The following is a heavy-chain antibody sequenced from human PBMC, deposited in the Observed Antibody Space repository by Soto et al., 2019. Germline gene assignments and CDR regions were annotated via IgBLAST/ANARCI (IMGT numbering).Heavy chain of an antibody. CDR1: GFTFSSFD. Sequence: EVQLEESGGGLVKPGGSLRLSCATSGFTFSSFDMDWVRQAPGKGLEWVSSIHRASTYIYYADSVRGRFTISRDNAKSSLYLQMNSLTVEDTAVYYCARRAVTTYHFFDYWGQGALVTVSS. D-gene: IGHD4-17*01. CDR3: ARRAVTTYHFFDY. V-gene: IGHV3-21*06. J-gene: IGHJ4*02. CDR2: IHRASTYI.